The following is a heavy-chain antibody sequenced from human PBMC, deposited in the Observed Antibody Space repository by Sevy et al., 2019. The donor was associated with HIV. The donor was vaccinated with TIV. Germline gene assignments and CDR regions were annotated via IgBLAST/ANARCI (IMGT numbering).Heavy chain of an antibody. CDR1: GFTFSSYS. D-gene: IGHD3-9*01. CDR3: ARDPRLRYFDWYGYFDY. V-gene: IGHV3-48*02. Sequence: GSLRLSCAASGFTFSSYSMNWVRQAPGKGLEWVSYISSSSSTIYYADSVKGRFTISRDNAKNSLYLQMNSLRDEDTAVYYCARDPRLRYFDWYGYFDYWGQGTLVTVSS. CDR2: ISSSSSTI. J-gene: IGHJ4*02.